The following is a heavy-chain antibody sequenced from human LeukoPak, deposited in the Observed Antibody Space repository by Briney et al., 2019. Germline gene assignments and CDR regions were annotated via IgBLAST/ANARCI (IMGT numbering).Heavy chain of an antibody. CDR2: ISGSGSSS. CDR1: GFTFSNSA. V-gene: IGHV3-23*01. J-gene: IGHJ4*02. CDR3: VVGGGYCSTSSCYASFDH. D-gene: IGHD2-2*01. Sequence: GGSLRLSCAASGFTFSNSAMSWVRQAPGMGLEWVSIISGSGSSSYYADSVKGRFTISRDNSKNMLYVQMNSLRAEDTAVYYCVVGGGYCSTSSCYASFDHWGQGTLVTVSS.